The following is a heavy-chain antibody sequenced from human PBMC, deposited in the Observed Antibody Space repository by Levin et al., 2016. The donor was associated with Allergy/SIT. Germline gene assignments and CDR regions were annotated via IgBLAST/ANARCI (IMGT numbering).Heavy chain of an antibody. Sequence: WIRQPPGKGLEWVSAISGSGGSTYYADSVKGRFTISRDNSKNTLYLQMNSLRAEDTAVYYCAKVNRYRIVVVVAATPLYFDYWGQGTLVTVSS. V-gene: IGHV3-23*01. J-gene: IGHJ4*02. D-gene: IGHD2-15*01. CDR2: ISGSGGST. CDR3: AKVNRYRIVVVVAATPLYFDY.